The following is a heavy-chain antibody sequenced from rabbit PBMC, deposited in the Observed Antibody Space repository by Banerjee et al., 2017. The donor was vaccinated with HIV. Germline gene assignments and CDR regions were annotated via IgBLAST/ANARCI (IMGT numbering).Heavy chain of an antibody. D-gene: IGHD7-1*01. CDR2: IYAGSSGRT. V-gene: IGHV1S45*01. CDR3: VRNTGGYAGYARANL. Sequence: QEQLEESGGDLVKPEGSLTLTCTASGFSFSSSYYMCWVRQAPGKGLEWIACIYAGSSGRTYYASWAKGRFTISKTSSTTVTLQMTSLTAADTATYFCVRNTGGYAGYARANLRGPGTLVTVS. J-gene: IGHJ4*01. CDR1: GFSFSSSYY.